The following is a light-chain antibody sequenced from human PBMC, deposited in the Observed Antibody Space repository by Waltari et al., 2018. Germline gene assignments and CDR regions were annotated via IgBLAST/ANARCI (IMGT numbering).Light chain of an antibody. J-gene: IGKJ3*01. CDR3: MQALQTPLFT. Sequence: IVMTQSPLSLPVTPGEPASISCRSSEILLHSKGYNYLEWYLQKPGQSPQHLIYLGSTRAAGVPDRFSGSGSGTEYTLKISRGEADDVGVYYCMQALQTPLFTFGPGTKVDIK. V-gene: IGKV2-28*01. CDR1: EILLHSKGYNY. CDR2: LGS.